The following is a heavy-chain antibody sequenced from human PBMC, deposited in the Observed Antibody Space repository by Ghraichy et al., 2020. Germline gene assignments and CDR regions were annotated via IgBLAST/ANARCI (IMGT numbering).Heavy chain of an antibody. D-gene: IGHD3-16*01. CDR2: ISSSGDRT. CDR1: AFTFTTYA. Sequence: GGSLRLSCAASAFTFTTYAMSWVRQAPGKGLEWVSRISSSGDRTEYADSVKGRFTISRDNSKYMVYVQMNSLRVEDAAVYYCARDGGWVSFDSWVQGTLVTVSS. J-gene: IGHJ4*02. V-gene: IGHV3-23*01. CDR3: ARDGGWVSFDS.